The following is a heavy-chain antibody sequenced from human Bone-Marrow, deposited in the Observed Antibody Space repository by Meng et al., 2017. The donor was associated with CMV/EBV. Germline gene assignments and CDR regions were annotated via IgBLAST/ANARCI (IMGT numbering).Heavy chain of an antibody. D-gene: IGHD1-26*01. J-gene: IGHJ3*02. Sequence: ASVKVSCKASGYTFTGYYMHWVRQAPGQGLEWMGWINPNTGGTNYAQKFQGRVTMTRDTSISTAYMELSRLRSDDTAVYYCARGRLVGATPSAFDIWGQRTMVTVSS. V-gene: IGHV1-2*02. CDR3: ARGRLVGATPSAFDI. CDR1: GYTFTGYY. CDR2: INPNTGGT.